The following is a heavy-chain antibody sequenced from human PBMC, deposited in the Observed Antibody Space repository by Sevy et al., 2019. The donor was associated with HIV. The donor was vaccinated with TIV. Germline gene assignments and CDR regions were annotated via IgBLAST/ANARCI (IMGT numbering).Heavy chain of an antibody. V-gene: IGHV3-30-3*01. Sequence: GGSLRLSCAASGFTFSSYAMHWVRQAPGKGLEWVAVISYDGSNKYYADSVKGRFTISRDNSKNTLYLQMNSLRAEDTAVYYCARPPWIDYDSSGSYYFDYWGQGTLVTVSS. D-gene: IGHD3-22*01. J-gene: IGHJ4*02. CDR3: ARPPWIDYDSSGSYYFDY. CDR2: ISYDGSNK. CDR1: GFTFSSYA.